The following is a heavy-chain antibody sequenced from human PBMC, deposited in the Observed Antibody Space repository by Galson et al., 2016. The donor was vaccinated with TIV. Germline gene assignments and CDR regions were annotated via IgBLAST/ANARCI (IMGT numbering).Heavy chain of an antibody. CDR2: IYNTGTT. Sequence: SETLSLTCAVSGYSISYSYCWAWIRQPPGRGLEWIGSIYNTGTTYYNPSLKSRITISLDTSKNHLSLKLTSVTAADTALYYCARQPTGFPNWFDPWGQGTLVTVSS. D-gene: IGHD3-9*01. CDR1: GYSISYSYC. V-gene: IGHV4-38-2*01. CDR3: ARQPTGFPNWFDP. J-gene: IGHJ5*02.